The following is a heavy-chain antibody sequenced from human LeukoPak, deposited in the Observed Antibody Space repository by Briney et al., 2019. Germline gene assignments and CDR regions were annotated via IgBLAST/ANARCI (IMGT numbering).Heavy chain of an antibody. Sequence: ASVKVSCKASGGTFSSYAIGWVRQAPGQGLEWMGGIIPIFGTANYAQKFQGRVTITADKSTSTAYMELSSLRSEDTAVYYCARVKTRYYDSSGYYYWGQGTLVTVSS. V-gene: IGHV1-69*06. CDR3: ARVKTRYYDSSGYYY. CDR1: GGTFSSYA. CDR2: IIPIFGTA. J-gene: IGHJ4*02. D-gene: IGHD3-22*01.